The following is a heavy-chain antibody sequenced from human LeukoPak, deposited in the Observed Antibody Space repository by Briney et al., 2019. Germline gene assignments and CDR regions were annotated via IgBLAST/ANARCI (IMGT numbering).Heavy chain of an antibody. V-gene: IGHV1-18*01. CDR2: ISAYNGNT. J-gene: IGHJ5*02. D-gene: IGHD3-10*01. CDR1: GGTFSSYA. Sequence: ASVKVSCKASGGTFSSYAISWVRQAPGQGLKWMGWISAYNGNTNYAQKLQGRVTMTTDTSTSTAYMELRSLRSDDTAVYYCARVMVYYGSGRPNWFDPWGQGTLVTVSS. CDR3: ARVMVYYGSGRPNWFDP.